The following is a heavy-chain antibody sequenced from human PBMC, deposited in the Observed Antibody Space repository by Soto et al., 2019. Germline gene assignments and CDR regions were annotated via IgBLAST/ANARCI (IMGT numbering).Heavy chain of an antibody. CDR3: ARDSKDGRLIMDSYYYGMDV. CDR2: IWYDGSNK. CDR1: GFTFSSYG. J-gene: IGHJ6*02. Sequence: QVQLVESGGGVVQPGRSLRLSCAASGFTFSSYGMHWVRQAPGKGLEWVAVIWYDGSNKYYADSVKGRFTISRDNSKNTXYXXMNSLRAEDTAVYYCARDSKDGRLIMDSYYYGMDVWGQGTTVTVSS. D-gene: IGHD5-12*01. V-gene: IGHV3-33*01.